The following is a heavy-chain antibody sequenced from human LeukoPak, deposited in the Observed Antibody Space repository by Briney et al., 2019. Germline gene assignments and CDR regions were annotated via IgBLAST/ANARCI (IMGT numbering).Heavy chain of an antibody. CDR3: ARDRRGGSYSDF. V-gene: IGHV3-30*03. D-gene: IGHD3-16*01. CDR2: ISYDGSLK. Sequence: GRSLRLSCLATGFSFSSYGMHWVRQAPGKGLDWVAVISYDGSLKYYADSVKGRFTISRDNSKNTVYLQMNSLRPEDTAVFYCARDRRGGSYSDFWGQGTLVTVSS. CDR1: GFSFSSYG. J-gene: IGHJ4*02.